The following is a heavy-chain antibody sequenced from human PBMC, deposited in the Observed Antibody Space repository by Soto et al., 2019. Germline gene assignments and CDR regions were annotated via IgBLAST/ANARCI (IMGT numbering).Heavy chain of an antibody. V-gene: IGHV3-21*06. D-gene: IGHD3-10*01. CDR3: ARYFFFFLAGDGIRDVRSVSACLLNRSSDL. Sequence: RKGLEWVSSISSSSSYIYYADSVKGRFTISRDNAKNSLYLQMNSLRAEDTAVYYCARYFFFFLAGDGIRDVRSVSACLLNRSSDL. CDR2: ISSSSSYI. J-gene: IGHJ2*01.